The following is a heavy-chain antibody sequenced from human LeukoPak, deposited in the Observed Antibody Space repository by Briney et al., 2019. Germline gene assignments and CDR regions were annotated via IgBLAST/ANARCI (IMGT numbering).Heavy chain of an antibody. D-gene: IGHD2-15*01. CDR3: AKDCNGGNCYIDY. V-gene: IGHV3-23*01. Sequence: GGSLRLSCAASGFTFTDYAMSWVRQAPGKGLEWVSGMSGRGVSTYYADSVKGRFTISSDNSKSTLYLQMNSLRAEDTAIYYCAKDCNGGNCYIDYWGQGTLVTVAS. J-gene: IGHJ4*02. CDR2: MSGRGVST. CDR1: GFTFTDYA.